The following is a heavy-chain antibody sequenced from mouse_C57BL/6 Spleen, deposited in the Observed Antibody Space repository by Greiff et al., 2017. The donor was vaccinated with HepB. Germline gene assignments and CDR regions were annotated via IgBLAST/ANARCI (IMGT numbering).Heavy chain of an antibody. Sequence: VQLQQSGAELVRPGASVTLSCKASGYTFTDYEMHWVQQTPVHGLEWIGAIDPETGGTAYNQKFKGKAILTADKSSSTAYMELRSLTSEDSAVYYCLYDGYYGGYWGQGTTLTVSS. D-gene: IGHD2-3*01. CDR2: IDPETGGT. CDR1: GYTFTDYE. V-gene: IGHV1-15*01. J-gene: IGHJ2*01. CDR3: LYDGYYGGY.